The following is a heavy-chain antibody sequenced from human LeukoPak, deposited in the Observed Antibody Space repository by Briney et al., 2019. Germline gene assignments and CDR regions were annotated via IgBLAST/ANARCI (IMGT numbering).Heavy chain of an antibody. D-gene: IGHD4-17*01. CDR2: IYYSGTT. J-gene: IGHJ4*02. Sequence: PSETLSLTCTVSGGSISYYYWSWIRQPPGKGLEWIGYIYYSGTTIYNPSLKSRVTLSVDTSENQFSLKLSSVTAAGTAVYYCARVPYDDHVFDYWGQGTLVTVSS. CDR3: ARVPYDDHVFDY. CDR1: GGSISYYY. V-gene: IGHV4-59*01.